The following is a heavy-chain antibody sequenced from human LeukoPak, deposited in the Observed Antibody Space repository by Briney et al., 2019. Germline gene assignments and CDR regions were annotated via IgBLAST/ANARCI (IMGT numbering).Heavy chain of an antibody. Sequence: TGGSLRLSCAASGFTFSSYGMHWVRQAPGKGLEWVAFIRYDGSNKYYADSVKGRFTISRDNSKNTLYLQMNSLRAEDTAVYYCARSIAVAGTFRKPFDYWGQGTLVTVSS. D-gene: IGHD6-19*01. CDR3: ARSIAVAGTFRKPFDY. J-gene: IGHJ4*02. CDR2: IRYDGSNK. V-gene: IGHV3-30*02. CDR1: GFTFSSYG.